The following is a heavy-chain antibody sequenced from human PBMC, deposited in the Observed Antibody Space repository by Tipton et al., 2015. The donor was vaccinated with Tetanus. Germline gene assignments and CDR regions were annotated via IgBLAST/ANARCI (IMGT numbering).Heavy chain of an antibody. J-gene: IGHJ4*02. CDR3: ARLREIVSRSGWAFDY. Sequence: TLSLTCAVSGQSLSGHFWSWVRQAPGKGLEWIGSISYSGRTYYSPSLKSRVNMSVDTSKKDFSVRLGSVTAADTAVYYCARLREIVSRSGWAFDYWGQGILVTVSS. CDR2: ISYSGRT. CDR1: GQSLSGHF. V-gene: IGHV4-39*02. D-gene: IGHD3-10*01.